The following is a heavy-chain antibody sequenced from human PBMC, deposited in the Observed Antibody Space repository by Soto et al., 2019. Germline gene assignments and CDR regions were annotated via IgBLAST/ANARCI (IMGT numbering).Heavy chain of an antibody. CDR3: ARTYDDSGPNSGGYGFDI. J-gene: IGHJ3*02. CDR2: VHNSGST. D-gene: IGHD3-22*01. CDR1: GGSVSSGSYY. Sequence: PSETLSLTCTVSGGSVSSGSYYWSWIRQPPGKGLEWIGYVHNSGSTNYNPSLKSRVTTAVDTSKNQFSLRLSSVTAADTAVYYCARTYDDSGPNSGGYGFDIWGQGTMVT. V-gene: IGHV4-61*01.